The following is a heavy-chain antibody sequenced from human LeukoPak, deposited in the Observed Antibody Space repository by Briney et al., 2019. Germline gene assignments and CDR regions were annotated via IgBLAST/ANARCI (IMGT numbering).Heavy chain of an antibody. CDR2: IYYSGST. V-gene: IGHV4-39*07. CDR3: ARGDSITMIVVVIHDY. D-gene: IGHD3-22*01. J-gene: IGHJ4*02. CDR1: GGSISSSSYY. Sequence: SETLSLTCTVSGGSISSSSYYWGWIRQPPGKGLEWIGSIYYSGSTYYNPSLKSRVTISVDTYKNQFSLKLSSVTAADTAVYYCARGDSITMIVVVIHDYWGQGTLVTVSS.